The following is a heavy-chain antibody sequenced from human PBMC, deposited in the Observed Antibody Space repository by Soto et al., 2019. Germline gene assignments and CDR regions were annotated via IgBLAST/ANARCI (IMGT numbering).Heavy chain of an antibody. V-gene: IGHV3-48*01. D-gene: IGHD6-13*01. CDR1: GFTFSTYS. CDR3: ALRAGPL. CDR2: ISSSSNTI. J-gene: IGHJ4*02. Sequence: ESGGGLVQPGGSLRLSCAASGFTFSTYSMNRVRQAPGKGLEWISYISSSSNTIYYADSVKGRFTISRDNAKNSLYLQMNSLRAEDTAVYYCALRAGPLGGQGTLVTVSS.